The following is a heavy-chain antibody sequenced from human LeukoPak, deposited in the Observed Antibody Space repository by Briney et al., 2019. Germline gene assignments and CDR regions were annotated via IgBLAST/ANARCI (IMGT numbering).Heavy chain of an antibody. V-gene: IGHV4-59*08. J-gene: IGHJ2*01. D-gene: IGHD1-26*01. CDR2: ITYSGST. CDR1: GGSISPYY. Sequence: PSETLSLTCTVSGGSISPYYWTSIRQPPGKGLEWIGYITYSGSTNYNPSLKSRVTISVDTSNNQFSLKLNSVTAADAAVYYCARHGGSWSLELWGRGSLVTVSS. CDR3: ARHGGSWSLEL.